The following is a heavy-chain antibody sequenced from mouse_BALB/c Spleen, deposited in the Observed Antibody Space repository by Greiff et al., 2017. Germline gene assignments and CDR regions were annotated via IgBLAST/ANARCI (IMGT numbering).Heavy chain of an antibody. CDR3: ARLGAWFAY. Sequence: QVQLKQPGAELVKPGASVKLSCKASGYTFTSYWMHWVKQRPGQGLEWIGEINPSNGRTNYNEKFKSKATLTVDKSSSTAYMQLSSLTSEDSAVYYCARLGAWFAYWGQGTLVTVSA. V-gene: IGHV1S81*02. CDR2: INPSNGRT. CDR1: GYTFTSYW. J-gene: IGHJ3*01.